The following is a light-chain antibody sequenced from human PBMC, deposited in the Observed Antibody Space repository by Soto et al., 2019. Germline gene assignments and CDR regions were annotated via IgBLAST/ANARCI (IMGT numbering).Light chain of an antibody. J-gene: IGLJ2*01. Sequence: QSVLTQPPSVSGAPGQRVPIFCSGSSSNIGNNAVNCYQQLPGKPPRALIYYDDLLPSGVSKRFSGSKSGTSVSLAISGLQVYDEGDYYCSSWADPLGGVVFGGGTQLTVL. V-gene: IGLV1-36*01. CDR3: SSWADPLGGVV. CDR2: YDD. CDR1: SSNIGNNA.